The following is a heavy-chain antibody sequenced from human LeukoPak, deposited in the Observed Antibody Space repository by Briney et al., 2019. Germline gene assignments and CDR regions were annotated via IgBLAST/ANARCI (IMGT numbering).Heavy chain of an antibody. CDR2: MNPNSGNT. D-gene: IGHD3-10*01. V-gene: IGHV1-8*01. Sequence: ASVKVSCKASGYTFTSYDINWVRQATGQGLEWMGWMNPNSGNTGYAQKFQGRVTMTRNTSISTAYMELSSLRPEDTAVYYCARYAALLSDAPFDYWGQGTLVTVSS. J-gene: IGHJ4*02. CDR3: ARYAALLSDAPFDY. CDR1: GYTFTSYD.